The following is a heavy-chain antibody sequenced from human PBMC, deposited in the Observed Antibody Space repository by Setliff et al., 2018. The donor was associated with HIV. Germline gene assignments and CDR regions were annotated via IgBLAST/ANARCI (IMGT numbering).Heavy chain of an antibody. D-gene: IGHD3-10*01. CDR3: ATGKLSGSGSPIYNWFDP. CDR1: GYTFTGYY. V-gene: IGHV1-2*02. Sequence: ASVKVSCKASGYTFTGYYMHWVRQAPAQGLEWMGWINPNSGGTNYAQKLQGRVTMTEDTSTDTAYMELSSLRSEDTAVYYCATGKLSGSGSPIYNWFDPWGQGTLVTVSS. J-gene: IGHJ5*02. CDR2: INPNSGGT.